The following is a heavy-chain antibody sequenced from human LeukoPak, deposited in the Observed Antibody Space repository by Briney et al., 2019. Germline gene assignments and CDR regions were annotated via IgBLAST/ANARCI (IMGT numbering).Heavy chain of an antibody. CDR3: AKEVLVYVRAVEGLRVDY. J-gene: IGHJ4*02. CDR1: GFTFSSYE. CDR2: IRYDGSNK. V-gene: IGHV3-30*02. D-gene: IGHD3-3*01. Sequence: PGGSLRLSCAASGFTFSSYEMNWVRQAPGKGLEWVAFIRYDGSNKYYADSVKGRFTISRDNSKNTLYLQMNSLRAEDTAVYYCAKEVLVYVRAVEGLRVDYWGQGTLVTVSS.